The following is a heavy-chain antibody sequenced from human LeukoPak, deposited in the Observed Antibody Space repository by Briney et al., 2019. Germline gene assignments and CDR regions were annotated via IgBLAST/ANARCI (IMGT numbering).Heavy chain of an antibody. CDR1: GGSISSYY. V-gene: IGHV4-59*01. J-gene: IGHJ4*02. CDR2: IYYSGST. D-gene: IGHD6-19*01. Sequence: SETLSLTCTVSGGSISSYYWSWIRQPPGQGLEWIGYIYYSGSTNYNPSLKSRLTISLDTSKNQFSLKLSSVTAADTAVYYCARAGGSTAVAGTGFDYWGQGTLVTVSS. CDR3: ARAGGSTAVAGTGFDY.